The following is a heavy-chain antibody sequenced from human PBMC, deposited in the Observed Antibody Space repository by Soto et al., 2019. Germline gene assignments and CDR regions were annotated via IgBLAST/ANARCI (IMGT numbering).Heavy chain of an antibody. CDR2: ISGSGDTT. V-gene: IGHV3-23*01. CDR3: ARMVGVAVAGSYFDY. D-gene: IGHD6-19*01. Sequence: PGGSLRLSCAASGLTFASYAMSWVRQAPGKGLEWVSAISGSGDTTYHADSVKGRFTISKDTSKNQVVLTLANMDPVDTGTYFCARMVGVAVAGSYFDYWGQGALVTVSS. J-gene: IGHJ4*02. CDR1: GLTFASYA.